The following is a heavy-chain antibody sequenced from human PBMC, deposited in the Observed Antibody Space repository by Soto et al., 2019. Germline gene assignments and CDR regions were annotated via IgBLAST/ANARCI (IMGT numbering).Heavy chain of an antibody. CDR2: ISGSGGST. D-gene: IGHD4-17*01. CDR1: GFTFSSYA. J-gene: IGHJ6*02. CDR3: AKAPLTYGDYYYYYYYGMDV. V-gene: IGHV3-23*01. Sequence: GGSLRLSCAASGFTFSSYAMSWVRQAPGKGLEWVSAISGSGGSTYYADSVKGRFTISRDNSKNTLYLQMNSLRAEDTAVYYCAKAPLTYGDYYYYYYYGMDVGGQGTTVTV.